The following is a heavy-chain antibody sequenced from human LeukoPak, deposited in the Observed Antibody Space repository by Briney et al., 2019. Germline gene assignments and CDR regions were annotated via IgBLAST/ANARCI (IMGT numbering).Heavy chain of an antibody. Sequence: GGSLRLSCAASGFTFSSYSMNWVGRAPGRGLGWVSYISSSSSTIYYADSVKGRFTISRDNAKNSLYLQMNSLRAEDTAVYYCARDNGETGTTFDYWGQGTLVTVSS. J-gene: IGHJ4*02. D-gene: IGHD1-7*01. CDR1: GFTFSSYS. V-gene: IGHV3-48*04. CDR3: ARDNGETGTTFDY. CDR2: ISSSSSTI.